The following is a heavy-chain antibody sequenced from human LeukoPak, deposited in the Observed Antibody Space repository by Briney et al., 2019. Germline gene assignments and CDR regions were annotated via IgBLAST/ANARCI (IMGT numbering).Heavy chain of an antibody. CDR2: ISYDGSNK. CDR3: ARDGEYSSSSGDAFDI. V-gene: IGHV3-30-3*01. D-gene: IGHD6-6*01. Sequence: GGSLRLSCAASGFTFSSYAMHWVRQAPGKGLEWVAVISYDGSNKYYADSVKGRFTISRDNSKNTLYLQMNSLRAEDTAVYYCARDGEYSSSSGDAFDIWGQGTMVTVSS. J-gene: IGHJ3*02. CDR1: GFTFSSYA.